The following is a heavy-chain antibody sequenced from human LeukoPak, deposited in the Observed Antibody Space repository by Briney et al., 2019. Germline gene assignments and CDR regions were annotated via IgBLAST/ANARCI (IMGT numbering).Heavy chain of an antibody. CDR2: ISYDGSNK. V-gene: IGHV3-30-3*01. Sequence: GGSLRLSCAASGFTFSSFAMTWVRQAPGKGLEWVAVISYDGSNKYYADSVKGRFTISRDNSKNTLYLQMNSLRAEDTAVYYCARDAEWELLRWYYFDYWGQGTLVTVSS. D-gene: IGHD1-26*01. CDR3: ARDAEWELLRWYYFDY. CDR1: GFTFSSFA. J-gene: IGHJ4*02.